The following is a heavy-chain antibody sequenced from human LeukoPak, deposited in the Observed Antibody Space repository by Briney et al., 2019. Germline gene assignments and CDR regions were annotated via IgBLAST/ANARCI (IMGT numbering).Heavy chain of an antibody. CDR1: GYTFTGYY. V-gene: IGHV1-2*02. D-gene: IGHD2-2*01. Sequence: ASVKVSCKASGYTFTGYYMHWVRQAPGQGLEWMGWINPNSGGTNYAQKFQGRVTMTRDTSISTAYMELGRLRSDDTAVYYCARDPTHCSSTSCYFSPATYYYYGMDVWGQGTTVTVSS. CDR2: INPNSGGT. CDR3: ARDPTHCSSTSCYFSPATYYYYGMDV. J-gene: IGHJ6*02.